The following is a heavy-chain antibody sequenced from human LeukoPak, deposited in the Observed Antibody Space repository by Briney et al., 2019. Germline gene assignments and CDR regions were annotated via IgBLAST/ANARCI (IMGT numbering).Heavy chain of an antibody. J-gene: IGHJ4*02. CDR1: GFTFDDYT. V-gene: IGHV3-43*01. CDR3: AKGYSGYGAGGYYFDY. Sequence: PGGSLRLSCAASGFTFDDYTMHWVRQAPGKGLEWVSLISWDGGSTYYADSVKGRFTISRDNSKNSLYLQMNSLRTEDTALYYCAKGYSGYGAGGYYFDYWGQGTLVTVSS. D-gene: IGHD5-12*01. CDR2: ISWDGGST.